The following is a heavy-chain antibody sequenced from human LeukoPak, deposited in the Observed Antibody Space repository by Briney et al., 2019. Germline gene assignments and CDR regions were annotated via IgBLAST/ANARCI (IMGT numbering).Heavy chain of an antibody. CDR2: FDPKDGDT. Sequence: ASVKVSCKVSGYTLTELSVHWVRQAPGKGLEWMGNFDPKDGDTIYAQRFQGRVTMTEDTSTQTAYMELSSLRSEDTAVYYCARDTSIDAFDIWGQGTMVTVSS. CDR1: GYTLTELS. J-gene: IGHJ3*02. V-gene: IGHV1-24*01. CDR3: ARDTSIDAFDI. D-gene: IGHD2-21*01.